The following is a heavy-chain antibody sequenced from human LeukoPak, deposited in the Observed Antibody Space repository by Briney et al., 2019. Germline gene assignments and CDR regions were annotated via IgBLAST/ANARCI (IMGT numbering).Heavy chain of an antibody. J-gene: IGHJ4*02. D-gene: IGHD2-15*01. CDR2: IYYSGST. V-gene: IGHV4-59*01. Sequence: SETLSLTCTVSGGSISSYYWSWIRQPPGKGLEWTGYIYYSGSTNYNPSLKSRVTISVDTSKNQFSLKLSSVTAADTAVYYCARVMAAASYYFDYWGQGTLVTVS. CDR3: ARVMAAASYYFDY. CDR1: GGSISSYY.